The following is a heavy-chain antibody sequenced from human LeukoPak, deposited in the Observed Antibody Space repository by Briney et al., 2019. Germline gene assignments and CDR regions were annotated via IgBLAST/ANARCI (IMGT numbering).Heavy chain of an antibody. CDR2: ISWNSGSI. J-gene: IGHJ4*02. Sequence: PGRSLRLSCAASGFTFDGYAMHWVRQAPGKGLEWVSGISWNSGSIGYADSVKGRFTISRDNAKNSLYLQMNSLRAEDTALYYCAKDTGYSSGWPFDYWGQGTLVTVSS. D-gene: IGHD6-19*01. CDR1: GFTFDGYA. CDR3: AKDTGYSSGWPFDY. V-gene: IGHV3-9*01.